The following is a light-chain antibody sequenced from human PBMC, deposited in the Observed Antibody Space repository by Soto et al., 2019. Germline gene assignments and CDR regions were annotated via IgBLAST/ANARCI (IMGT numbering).Light chain of an antibody. V-gene: IGKV3-15*01. J-gene: IGKJ1*01. CDR2: GAS. Sequence: EIVMTQSPATLSVSPGERATLSCRASQSVSTSLAWYQQKPGQAPRLLISGASTRATGVPARFSGSGSETEFTLTSSRLQSEDFAVYYCQQYNNWWTFGQGTKVEIK. CDR1: QSVSTS. CDR3: QQYNNWWT.